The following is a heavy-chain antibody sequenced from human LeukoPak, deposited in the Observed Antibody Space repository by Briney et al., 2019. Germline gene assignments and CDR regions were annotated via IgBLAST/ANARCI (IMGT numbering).Heavy chain of an antibody. CDR3: ARQLEWELLRGEEFDY. CDR2: IYYSGST. J-gene: IGHJ4*02. V-gene: IGHV4-39*01. CDR1: SGSISSSSYY. D-gene: IGHD1-26*01. Sequence: PSETLSLTCTVSSGSISSSSYYWGWIRQPPGKGLEWIGSIYYSGSTYYNPSLKSRVTISVDTSKNQFSLKLSSVTAADTAVYYCARQLEWELLRGEEFDYWGQGTLVTVSS.